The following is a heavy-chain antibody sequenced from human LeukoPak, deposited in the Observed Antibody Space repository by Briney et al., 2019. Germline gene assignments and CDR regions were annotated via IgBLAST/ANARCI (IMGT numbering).Heavy chain of an antibody. CDR1: GFTFDDYA. CDR3: ANGWGYDFWSGYVDY. CDR2: ISWNSGSI. V-gene: IGHV3-9*03. Sequence: GRSLRLSCAASGFTFDDYAMHWVRQAPGKGLEWVSGISWNSGSIGYADSVKGRFTISRDNAKNSLYLQMNSLRAEDMALYSCANGWGYDFWSGYVDYWGQGTLVTVSS. J-gene: IGHJ4*02. D-gene: IGHD3-3*01.